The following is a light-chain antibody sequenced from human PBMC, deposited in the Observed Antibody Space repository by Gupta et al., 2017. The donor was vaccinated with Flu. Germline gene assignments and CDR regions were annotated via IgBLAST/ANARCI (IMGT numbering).Light chain of an antibody. J-gene: IGKJ4*01. Sequence: EIVLNQSPDFQSVTPKERVTITCRASQSIGRSLHWYQQKPSQSPKLLIRDASQSFSGVPSRFSGSGSGTDFTLTINSLKAEDAATYYCHQSSSLPLTFGGGTKVEIK. CDR3: HQSSSLPLT. CDR1: QSIGRS. V-gene: IGKV6-21*01. CDR2: DAS.